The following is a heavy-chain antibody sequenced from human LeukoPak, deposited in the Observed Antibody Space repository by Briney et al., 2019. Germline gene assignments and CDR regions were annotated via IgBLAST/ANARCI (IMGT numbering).Heavy chain of an antibody. CDR1: GLNFNNYA. V-gene: IGHV3-23*01. J-gene: IGHJ4*02. D-gene: IGHD3-10*01. CDR3: ARGSGPGDY. Sequence: GGPLRLSCAMSGLNFNNYALTGVRQAAGKGLEWVSTIGVGDGKTYYADSVKGRFTVSRDNSKHTVSLQMNTLRDDDTAVYYCARGSGPGDYWGQGTLVTVSS. CDR2: IGVGDGKT.